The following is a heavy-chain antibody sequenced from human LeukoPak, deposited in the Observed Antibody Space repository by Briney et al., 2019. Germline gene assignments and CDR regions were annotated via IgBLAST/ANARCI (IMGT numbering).Heavy chain of an antibody. Sequence: GGSLRLSCAASRFTFSSYEMNWVRQAPGKGLEWVSYISSSGSTIYYADSVKGRFTISRDNAKNSLYLQMNSLRAEDTAVYYCARGRITIFGVVISTPQDYWGQGTLVTVSS. CDR2: ISSSGSTI. V-gene: IGHV3-48*03. D-gene: IGHD3-3*01. J-gene: IGHJ4*02. CDR3: ARGRITIFGVVISTPQDY. CDR1: RFTFSSYE.